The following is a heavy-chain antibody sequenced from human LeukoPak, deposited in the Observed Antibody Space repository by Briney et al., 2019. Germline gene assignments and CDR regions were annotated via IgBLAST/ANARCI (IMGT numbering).Heavy chain of an antibody. CDR1: GFSLSSYW. D-gene: IGHD3-16*01. J-gene: IGHJ6*02. CDR2: INHNGNVN. CDR3: ARGGGLDV. Sequence: GGSLRLSCAASGFSLSSYWMTWVRQAPGKGLEWVASINHNGNVNYYVDSVKGRFTISRDNAKNSLYLQMSNLRAEDTAVYFCARGGGLDVWGQGATVTVSS. V-gene: IGHV3-7*03.